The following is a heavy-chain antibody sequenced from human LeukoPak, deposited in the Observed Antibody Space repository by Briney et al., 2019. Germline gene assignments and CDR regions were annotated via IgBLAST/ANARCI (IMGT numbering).Heavy chain of an antibody. CDR3: ARGWDLNV. D-gene: IGHD1-26*01. J-gene: IGHJ6*02. CDR1: GDSVSSNNAA. V-gene: IGHV6-1*01. Sequence: SQTLSLTCAISGDSVSSNNAAWNWISQSPSRGLEWLGRTYYRSKWYIDYAVSVNSRMTISSDTSKNQFSLQLNSVTPEDTAVYYCARGWDLNVWGQGTTVIVSS. CDR2: TYYRSKWYI.